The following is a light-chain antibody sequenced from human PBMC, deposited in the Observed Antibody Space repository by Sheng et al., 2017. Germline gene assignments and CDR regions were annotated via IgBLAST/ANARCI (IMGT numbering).Light chain of an antibody. CDR3: QQRGKWPLT. CDR2: DAS. J-gene: IGKJ4*01. V-gene: IGKV3-11*01. Sequence: EIVLTQSPATLSLSPGARATLSCRASQSVNRNLAWYQQKPGQAPRVLLFDASTRATGIPARFSGSGSGTDFTLTISSLEPEDFAIYYCQQRGKWPLTFGGGTKVEIK. CDR1: QSVNRN.